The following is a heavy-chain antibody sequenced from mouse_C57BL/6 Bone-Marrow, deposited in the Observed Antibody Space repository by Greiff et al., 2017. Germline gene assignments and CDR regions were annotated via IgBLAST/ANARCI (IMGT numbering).Heavy chain of an antibody. J-gene: IGHJ4*01. Sequence: EVKLMESGGGLVKPGGSLKLSCAASGFTFSDYGMHWVRQAPEKGLEWVAYISSGSSTIYYADTVKGRFTISRDNAKNTLFLQMTSLRCEDTAVYYCERLGSYAMDYWGQGTSVTVSS. CDR3: ERLGSYAMDY. D-gene: IGHD4-1*01. CDR2: ISSGSSTI. CDR1: GFTFSDYG. V-gene: IGHV5-17*01.